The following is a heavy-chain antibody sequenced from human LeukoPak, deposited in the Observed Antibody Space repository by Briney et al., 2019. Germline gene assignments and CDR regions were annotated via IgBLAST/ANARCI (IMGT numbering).Heavy chain of an antibody. Sequence: SETLSLTCAVYGGSFSGYYWSWIRQPPGKGLEWIGSIYYSGSTYYNPSLKSRVTISVDTSKNQFSLKLSSVTAADTAVYYCARVRQWLVRGYYYYGMDVWGQGTTVTVSS. CDR3: ARVRQWLVRGYYYYGMDV. D-gene: IGHD6-19*01. CDR1: GGSFSGYY. J-gene: IGHJ6*02. CDR2: IYYSGST. V-gene: IGHV4-34*01.